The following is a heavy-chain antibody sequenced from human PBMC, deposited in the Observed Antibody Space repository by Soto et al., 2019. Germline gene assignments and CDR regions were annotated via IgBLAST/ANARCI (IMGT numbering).Heavy chain of an antibody. Sequence: EVQLLESGGGLVQPGESLRLSCAASGFSFTTYVMGWVRQAPGMGLEWVSGISASGDSTFYAESVEGRFTISRDNSKNTLYLQMNSMRVEDTAIYHCAKRASVENPPPTIYYFDVWGQGTLVTVSS. CDR2: ISASGDST. J-gene: IGHJ4*02. V-gene: IGHV3-23*01. D-gene: IGHD1-1*01. CDR3: AKRASVENPPPTIYYFDV. CDR1: GFSFTTYV.